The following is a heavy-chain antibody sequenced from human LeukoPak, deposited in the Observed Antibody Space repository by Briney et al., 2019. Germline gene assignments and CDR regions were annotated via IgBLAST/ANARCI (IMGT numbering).Heavy chain of an antibody. V-gene: IGHV3-66*01. D-gene: IGHD1-26*01. CDR1: GFTVSSNY. CDR2: IYTGGST. CDR3: ARNLGATADY. J-gene: IGHJ4*02. Sequence: GGSLRLSCAASGFTVSSNYMSWVRQAPGKGLEWVSVIYTGGSTYYADSMKGRFTISRDNYKNTVYLQMDSLRAEDTAIYYCARNLGATADYWGQGTLVTVSS.